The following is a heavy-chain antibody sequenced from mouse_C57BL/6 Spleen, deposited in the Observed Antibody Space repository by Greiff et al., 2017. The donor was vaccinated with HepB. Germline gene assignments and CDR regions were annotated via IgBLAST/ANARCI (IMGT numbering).Heavy chain of an antibody. V-gene: IGHV1-62-2*01. J-gene: IGHJ4*01. CDR2: FYPGSGSI. CDR3: ARHEEGNYYDYLYYAMDY. Sequence: VQLQQSGAELVKPGASVKLSCKASGYTFTEYTIHWVKQRSGQGLEWIGWFYPGSGSIKYNEKFKDKATLTADESSSTVYMELSRLTSEDSAVYFCARHEEGNYYDYLYYAMDYWGQGTSVTVSS. CDR1: GYTFTEYT. D-gene: IGHD2-4*01.